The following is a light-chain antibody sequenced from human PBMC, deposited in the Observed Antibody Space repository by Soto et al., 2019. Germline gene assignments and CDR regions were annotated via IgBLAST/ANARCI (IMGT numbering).Light chain of an antibody. J-gene: IGLJ3*02. CDR2: QVT. CDR1: TSDVGAYNY. Sequence: QSALTQPASVSGSPGQSITISCTGTTSDVGAYNYVSWYQQHPGKVPKLIIFQVTGRPSGVSDRFSGSKSGNTASLTISGLQGEDEADYYCSTYTTSRTRVFGGGTKVTAL. V-gene: IGLV2-14*01. CDR3: STYTTSRTRV.